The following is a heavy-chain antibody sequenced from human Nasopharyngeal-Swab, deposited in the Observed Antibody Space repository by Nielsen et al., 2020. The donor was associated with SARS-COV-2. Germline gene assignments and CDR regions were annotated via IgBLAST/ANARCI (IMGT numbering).Heavy chain of an antibody. CDR1: GFTFSSYW. CDR2: IKQDGSEK. J-gene: IGHJ4*02. V-gene: IGHV3-7*03. CDR3: ARDGWNYYDY. D-gene: IGHD6-19*01. Sequence: GESLKISCAASGFTFSSYWMSWVRQAPGKGLEWVANIKQDGSEKYYVDSVKGRFTISRDNAKNSLYLQMNSLRAEDTAVYYCARDGWNYYDYWGQGTLVTVSS.